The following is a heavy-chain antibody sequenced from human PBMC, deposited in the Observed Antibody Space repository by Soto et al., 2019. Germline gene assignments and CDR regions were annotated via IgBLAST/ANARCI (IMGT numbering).Heavy chain of an antibody. CDR2: IYYSGST. V-gene: IGHV4-39*01. J-gene: IGHJ6*02. CDR3: ARHLEGGYYGSGSYYYGMDV. Sequence: SETLSLTXTVSGGSISSSSYYWGWIRQPPGKGLEWIGSIYYSGSTYYNPSLKSRVTISVDTSKNQFSLKLSSVTAADTAVYYCARHLEGGYYGSGSYYYGMDVWGQGTTVTVSS. CDR1: GGSISSSSYY. D-gene: IGHD3-10*01.